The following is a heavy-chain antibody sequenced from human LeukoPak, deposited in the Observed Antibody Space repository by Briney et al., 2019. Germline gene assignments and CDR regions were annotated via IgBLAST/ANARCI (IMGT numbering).Heavy chain of an antibody. D-gene: IGHD1-26*01. CDR3: ARRAGGSWELLGYYYGMDV. CDR2: IYPGDSDT. Sequence: GESLKISCKGSGYSFTSYWIGWVRQMPGKGLEWMGIIYPGDSDTRYSPSFQGQVTISADKSISTAYLQWSSLKASDTAMYYCARRAGGSWELLGYYYGMDVWGQGTTVTVSS. CDR1: GYSFTSYW. V-gene: IGHV5-51*01. J-gene: IGHJ6*02.